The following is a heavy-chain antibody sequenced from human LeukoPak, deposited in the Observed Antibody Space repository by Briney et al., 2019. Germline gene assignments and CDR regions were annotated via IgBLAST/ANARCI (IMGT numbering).Heavy chain of an antibody. Sequence: GGSLRLSCAASGFTFSSYDMNWVRQAPGKGLEWVSSISSSSSYIYYADSVKGRFTISRDNAKNSLYLQMNSLRAEDTAVYYCARVADTAMVKHDAFDIWGHGTMVTVSS. D-gene: IGHD5-18*01. J-gene: IGHJ3*02. CDR1: GFTFSSYD. CDR3: ARVADTAMVKHDAFDI. CDR2: ISSSSSYI. V-gene: IGHV3-21*01.